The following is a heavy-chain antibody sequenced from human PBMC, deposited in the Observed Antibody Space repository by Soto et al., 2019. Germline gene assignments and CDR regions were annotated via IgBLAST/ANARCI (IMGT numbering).Heavy chain of an antibody. CDR3: ARGLRYCSGGSCYTTYYYYGMDV. D-gene: IGHD2-15*01. J-gene: IGHJ6*02. CDR1: GGSFSGYY. CDR2: INHSGST. V-gene: IGHV4-34*01. Sequence: SETVSLTCAVYGGSFSGYYWSWIRQPPGKGLEWIGEINHSGSTNYNPSLKSRVTISVDTSKNQFSLKLSSVTAADTAVYYCARGLRYCSGGSCYTTYYYYGMDVWGQGTTVTVSS.